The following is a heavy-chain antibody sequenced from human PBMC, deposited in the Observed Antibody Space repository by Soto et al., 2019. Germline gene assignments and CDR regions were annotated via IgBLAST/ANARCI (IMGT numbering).Heavy chain of an antibody. CDR3: IQSRCGGDCLQSYASHYYYGMDV. D-gene: IGHD2-21*02. J-gene: IGHJ6*02. CDR2: IYWDDDK. CDR1: GFSLSTSGVG. Sequence: QITLKESGPTLVKPTQTLTLTCTFSGFSLSTSGVGVGWIRQPPGKALEWLALIYWDDDKRYSPSLRSRLTINTDNPKNHVVLTMTNMDPVDTATYYCIQSRCGGDCLQSYASHYYYGMDVWGQGTTVTVSS. V-gene: IGHV2-5*02.